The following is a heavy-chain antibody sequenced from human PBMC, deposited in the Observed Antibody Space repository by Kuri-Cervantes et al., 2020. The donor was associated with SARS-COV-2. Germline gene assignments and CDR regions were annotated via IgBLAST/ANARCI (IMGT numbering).Heavy chain of an antibody. V-gene: IGHV1-2*02. D-gene: IGHD3-3*01. J-gene: IGHJ3*02. CDR1: GYTFTGYY. CDR3: ARISSGSVLRFLEWSAEDAFDI. CDR2: INPNSGGT. Sequence: ASVKVSCKASGYTFTGYYMHWVRQAPGQGLERMGWINPNSGGTNYAQKFQGRVTMTRDTSISTAYMELSRLRSDDTAVYYCARISSGSVLRFLEWSAEDAFDIWGQGTMVTVSS.